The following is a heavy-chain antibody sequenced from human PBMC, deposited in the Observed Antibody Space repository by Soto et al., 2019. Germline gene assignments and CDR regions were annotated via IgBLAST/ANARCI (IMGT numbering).Heavy chain of an antibody. CDR2: ISGSGAYT. CDR1: GLNIRNHA. V-gene: IGHV3-23*01. CDR3: AKLPGFSYIYRPNCEY. D-gene: IGHD5-18*01. Sequence: GGPNRHPRMASGLNIRNHAMRRISKERGKGLEWVSTISGSGAYTKYEDSVKGRFTISRDNSKNTLFLQMDSLRGDDSAVYFCAKLPGFSYIYRPNCEYCGQVSVVTVS. J-gene: IGHJ4*02.